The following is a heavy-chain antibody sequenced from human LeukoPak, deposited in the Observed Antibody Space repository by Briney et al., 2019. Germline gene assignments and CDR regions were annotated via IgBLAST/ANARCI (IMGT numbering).Heavy chain of an antibody. CDR1: GGSISPYY. Sequence: PSETLSLTCTVSGGSISPYYWSWIRQPPGKGPEWIGYIYSSANTNYNPSLKGRVTMSVDTSKNQFSLTLSSVTAADTAVYYCASSIVATITSFDYWGQGTLVTVSS. CDR2: IYSSANT. V-gene: IGHV4-59*08. J-gene: IGHJ4*02. CDR3: ASSIVATITSFDY. D-gene: IGHD5-12*01.